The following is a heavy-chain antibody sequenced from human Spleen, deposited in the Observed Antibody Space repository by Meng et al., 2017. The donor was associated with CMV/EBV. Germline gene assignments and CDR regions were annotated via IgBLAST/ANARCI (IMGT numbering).Heavy chain of an antibody. CDR3: ARDRRGDSSGYVFGTGYFDL. CDR1: SSYW. D-gene: IGHD3-22*01. V-gene: IGHV3-7*01. Sequence: SSYWMSWVRQAPGKGLEWVANIKQDGSEKYYVDSVKGRFTISRDNAKNSLYLQMNSLRAEDTAVYYCARDRRGDSSGYVFGTGYFDLWGRGTLVTVSS. J-gene: IGHJ2*01. CDR2: IKQDGSEK.